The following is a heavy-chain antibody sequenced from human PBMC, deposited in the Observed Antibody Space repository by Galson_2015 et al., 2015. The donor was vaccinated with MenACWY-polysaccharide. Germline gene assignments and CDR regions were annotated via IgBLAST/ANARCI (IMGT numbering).Heavy chain of an antibody. D-gene: IGHD5-12*01. CDR3: ARGRTGYSGYEYYFDY. CDR2: MSTSGSA. CDR1: RGSISSYY. V-gene: IGHV4-4*07. J-gene: IGHJ4*02. Sequence: ETLSLTCTVSRGSISSYYWSWIRPPAGLGLEWIGHMSTSGSANYSPSLKSRVTMLVDTSKNQFSLKLTSVTAADTAVYYCARGRTGYSGYEYYFDYWSQGTLVTVSS.